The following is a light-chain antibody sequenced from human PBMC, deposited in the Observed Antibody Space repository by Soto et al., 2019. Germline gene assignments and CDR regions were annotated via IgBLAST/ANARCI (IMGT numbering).Light chain of an antibody. J-gene: IGLJ1*01. CDR3: QSYDTSPSGYV. V-gene: IGLV1-40*01. CDR2: ANK. Sequence: QPVLTQPPSVSGAPGQRVTISCTGSSSNIGAGYDVHWYQQLPGTAPKLLIYANKNRPAGVPDRFSASKSGTSASLAITGLQDEDEDDYYCQSYDTSPSGYVFGTGTKVTVL. CDR1: SSNIGAGYD.